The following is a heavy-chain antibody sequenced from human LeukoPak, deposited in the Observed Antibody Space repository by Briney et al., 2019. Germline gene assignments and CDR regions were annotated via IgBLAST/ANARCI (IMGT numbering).Heavy chain of an antibody. Sequence: GASVKVSCKASGYTFTSYGISWVRQAPGQGLEWMGWISAYNGNTNYAQKLQGRVTMTTDTSTSTAYMELRGLRSDDTAVYYCARGYSGSYSGWFDPWGQGTLVTVSS. D-gene: IGHD1-26*01. CDR3: ARGYSGSYSGWFDP. CDR1: GYTFTSYG. V-gene: IGHV1-18*01. CDR2: ISAYNGNT. J-gene: IGHJ5*02.